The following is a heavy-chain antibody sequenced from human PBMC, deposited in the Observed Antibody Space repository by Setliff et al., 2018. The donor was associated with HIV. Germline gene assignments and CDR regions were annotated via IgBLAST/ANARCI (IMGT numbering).Heavy chain of an antibody. Sequence: GGSLRLSCAASGFTFSSYEMNLVRQAPGKGLEWVSYISSSGSTIYYADSVKGRFTISRDNAKNSLYLQMNSLRAEDTAVYYCARDDSNYRQHGMDVWGQGTTVTVSS. D-gene: IGHD4-4*01. V-gene: IGHV3-48*03. CDR2: ISSSGSTI. J-gene: IGHJ6*02. CDR1: GFTFSSYE. CDR3: ARDDSNYRQHGMDV.